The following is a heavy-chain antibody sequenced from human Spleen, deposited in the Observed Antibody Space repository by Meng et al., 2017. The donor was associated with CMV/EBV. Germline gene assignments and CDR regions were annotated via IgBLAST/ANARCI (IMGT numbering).Heavy chain of an antibody. J-gene: IGHJ4*02. CDR1: GYSFSNYG. D-gene: IGHD5-12*01. CDR3: ACGGYFGDY. Sequence: ASVKVSCKASGYSFSNYGITWVRQAPGQGLEWMGWISAYNGNTNFAQNLQDRVTMTTDTSTNTAYMELRRLRSDDTAVYYCACGGYFGDYWGQGTLVTVSS. CDR2: ISAYNGNT. V-gene: IGHV1-18*01.